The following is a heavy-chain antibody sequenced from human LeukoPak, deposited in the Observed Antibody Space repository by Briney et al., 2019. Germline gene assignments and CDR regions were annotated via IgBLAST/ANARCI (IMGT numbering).Heavy chain of an antibody. D-gene: IGHD3-10*01. CDR1: GGSFSGYY. Sequence: PSGTLSLTCAVYGGSFSGYYWSWIRQPPGKGLEWIGEINHSGSTNYNPSLKSRVTISVDTSKNQFSLKLSSVTAADTAVYYCARVRGVIWSHWFDPWGQGTLVTVSS. J-gene: IGHJ5*02. V-gene: IGHV4-34*01. CDR2: INHSGST. CDR3: ARVRGVIWSHWFDP.